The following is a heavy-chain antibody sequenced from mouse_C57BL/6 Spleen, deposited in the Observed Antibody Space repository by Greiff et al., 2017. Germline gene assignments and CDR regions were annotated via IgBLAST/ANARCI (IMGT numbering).Heavy chain of an antibody. V-gene: IGHV14-1*01. CDR1: GFNIKDYY. CDR3: TLITTVVAPYAMDY. J-gene: IGHJ4*01. D-gene: IGHD1-1*01. Sequence: EVMLVESGAELVRPGASVKLSCTASGFNIKDYYMHWVKQRPEQGLEWIGRIDPEDGDTEYAPKFQGKATMTADTSSNTAYLQLSSLTSEDTAVYYCTLITTVVAPYAMDYWGQGTSVTVSS. CDR2: IDPEDGDT.